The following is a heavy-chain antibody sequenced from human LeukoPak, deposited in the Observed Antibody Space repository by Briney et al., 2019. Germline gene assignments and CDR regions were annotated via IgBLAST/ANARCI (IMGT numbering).Heavy chain of an antibody. Sequence: GGSLRLSCAASGFTFSSYWMHWVRQAPGKGLVWVSRINSDGSSTSYADSVKGRFTISRDNAKNTLYLQMNSLRAEDTAVYYCARSPTYYDILTGYYPAYHFDYWGQGTLVTVSS. J-gene: IGHJ4*02. CDR1: GFTFSSYW. CDR2: INSDGSST. CDR3: ARSPTYYDILTGYYPAYHFDY. V-gene: IGHV3-74*01. D-gene: IGHD3-9*01.